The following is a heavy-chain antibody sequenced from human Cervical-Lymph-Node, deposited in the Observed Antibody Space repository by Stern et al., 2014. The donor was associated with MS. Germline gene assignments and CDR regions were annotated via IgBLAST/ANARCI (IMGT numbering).Heavy chain of an antibody. CDR3: AKDFGPQLGFYGMDV. Sequence: MQLVQSGGGLVQPGRSLRLSCVASGLNFDDYAMHWVRQAPGKGLEWVSGIGWNSDNIGYADSVKGRFTVSRDNAKSSLYLQMNSLRVEDTAFYYCAKDFGPQLGFYGMDVWGQGTTVTVSS. D-gene: IGHD6-6*01. J-gene: IGHJ6*02. V-gene: IGHV3-9*01. CDR1: GLNFDDYA. CDR2: IGWNSDNI.